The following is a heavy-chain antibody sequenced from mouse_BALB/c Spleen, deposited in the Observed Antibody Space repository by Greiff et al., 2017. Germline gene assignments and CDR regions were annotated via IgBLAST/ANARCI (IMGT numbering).Heavy chain of an antibody. CDR1: GFSLTSYG. CDR2: IWAGGST. CDR3: ARDGGYDGRFAY. Sequence: VQLHESGPGLVAPSQSLSITCTVSGFSLTSYGVHWVRQPPGKGLEWLGVIWAGGSTNYNSALMSRLSISKDNSKSQVFLKMNSLQTDDTAMYYCARDGGYDGRFAYWGQGTLVTVSA. D-gene: IGHD2-14*01. J-gene: IGHJ3*01. V-gene: IGHV2-9*02.